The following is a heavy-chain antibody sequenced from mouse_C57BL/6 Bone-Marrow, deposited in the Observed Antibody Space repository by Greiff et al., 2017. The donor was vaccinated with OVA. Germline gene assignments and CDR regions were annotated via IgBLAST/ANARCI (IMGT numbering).Heavy chain of an antibody. CDR3: DRREEPLTTVNWGYFDD. J-gene: IGHJ1*03. V-gene: IGHV1-62-2*01. D-gene: IGHD1-1*01. CDR1: GYTFTEYT. Sequence: VQLQQSGAELVKPGASVKLSCKASGYTFTEYTIHWVKQRSGQGLEWIGWFDPGSGSIKYTEKFKDKATLTADKSSSTVYMELSSLTSEDSAVYFFDRREEPLTTVNWGYFDDWGTGTTVTVSS. CDR2: FDPGSGSI.